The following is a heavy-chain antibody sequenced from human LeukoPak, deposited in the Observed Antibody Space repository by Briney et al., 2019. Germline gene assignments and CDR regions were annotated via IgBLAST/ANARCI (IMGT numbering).Heavy chain of an antibody. CDR2: ISGSGGRT. V-gene: IGHV3-23*01. D-gene: IGHD6-13*01. CDR3: AISVGQQLVLVSY. Sequence: GGSLRLSCAASVFTFSSYAMSWVRQAPGKGLEWVSAISGSGGRTYYADSVKGRFTISRDNSKNTLYLQMNSLRCQHTAVYYCAISVGQQLVLVSYWGQGTLVTVSS. CDR1: VFTFSSYA. J-gene: IGHJ4*02.